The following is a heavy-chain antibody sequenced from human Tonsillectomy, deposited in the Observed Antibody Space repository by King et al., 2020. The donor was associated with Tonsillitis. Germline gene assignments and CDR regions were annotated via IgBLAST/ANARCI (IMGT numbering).Heavy chain of an antibody. CDR3: AKVIGPGRSLPDAFDV. D-gene: IGHD3-10*01. Sequence: VQLVESGGGLVQPGGSLRLSCAASGFTFSSYAMTWVRQAPGKGLELVSGISGGGAGTYYADSVKGRFTISRDNSKNTVYLQVNSLRAGDTAVYYCAKVIGPGRSLPDAFDVWGQGTMVTVSS. CDR2: ISGGGAGT. J-gene: IGHJ3*01. V-gene: IGHV3-23*04. CDR1: GFTFSSYA.